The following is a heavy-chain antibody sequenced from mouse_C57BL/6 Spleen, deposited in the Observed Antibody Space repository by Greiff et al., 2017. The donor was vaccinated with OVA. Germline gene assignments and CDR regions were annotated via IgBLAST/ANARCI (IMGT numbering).Heavy chain of an antibody. J-gene: IGHJ2*01. Sequence: HVQLQQPGADLVLPGASVKLSCIASGFTFTSYWMHWVQQTPGHGLEWIGEIDPSDSYTNYNQKFKGKSTLTVDKSSSTAYMQLSSLTSEDSAVYYCARERGGYWGQGTTLTVSS. CDR1: GFTFTSYW. CDR2: IDPSDSYT. V-gene: IGHV1-69*01. CDR3: ARERGGY.